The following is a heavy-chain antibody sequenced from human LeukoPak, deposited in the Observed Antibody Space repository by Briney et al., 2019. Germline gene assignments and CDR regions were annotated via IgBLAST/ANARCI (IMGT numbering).Heavy chain of an antibody. V-gene: IGHV4-59*11. D-gene: IGHD4-17*01. CDR2: ISYIGST. Sequence: SETLSLTCAVSADSFSSHYWTWIRQSPGKGLEWNGYISYIGSTNYNPSLKSRVTISIDTSKNQFSLKLRSVTAADTAVYYCARDLVTVTKGFDIWGQGTMVSVSS. J-gene: IGHJ3*02. CDR3: ARDLVTVTKGFDI. CDR1: ADSFSSHY.